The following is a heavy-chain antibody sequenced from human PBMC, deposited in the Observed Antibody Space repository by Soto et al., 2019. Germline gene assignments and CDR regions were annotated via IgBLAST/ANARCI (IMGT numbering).Heavy chain of an antibody. Sequence: GGSLRLSCAASGFTFSSHAMTWVRQAPGKGLEWVSAISGSGGSTYYADSVKGRFTISRDNSKNTLHLQMNSLRAEDTAVYYCARYSSGWKEFDYWGQGTLVTVSS. D-gene: IGHD6-19*01. CDR3: ARYSSGWKEFDY. CDR2: ISGSGGST. CDR1: GFTFSSHA. V-gene: IGHV3-23*01. J-gene: IGHJ4*02.